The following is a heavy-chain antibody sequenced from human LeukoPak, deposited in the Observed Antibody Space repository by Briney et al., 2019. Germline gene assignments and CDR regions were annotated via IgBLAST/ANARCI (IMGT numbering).Heavy chain of an antibody. CDR3: ARDGGFGDLEIDY. CDR1: GYTFTSYY. CDR2: INPNSGGT. V-gene: IGHV1-2*02. J-gene: IGHJ4*02. Sequence: GASVKVSCKASGYTFTSYYMHWVRQAPGQGLEWMGWINPNSGGTNYAQKFQGRVTMTRDTSISTAYMELSRLTSDDTAVYYCARDGGFGDLEIDYWGQGTLVTVSS. D-gene: IGHD3-10*01.